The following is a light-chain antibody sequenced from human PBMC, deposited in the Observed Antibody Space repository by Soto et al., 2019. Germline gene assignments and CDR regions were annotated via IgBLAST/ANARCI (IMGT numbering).Light chain of an antibody. J-gene: IGKJ5*01. Sequence: EIVFTLSPGTLSLSQGERASLSCRASQSVSSSSLAWYQQKPGQAPRLLIYDAFIRATGIPDRFSGSGSGTDFTLTISRLEPEDFAVYYCQQYGSSWITFGQGTRLEIK. CDR2: DAF. CDR1: QSVSSSS. V-gene: IGKV3-20*01. CDR3: QQYGSSWIT.